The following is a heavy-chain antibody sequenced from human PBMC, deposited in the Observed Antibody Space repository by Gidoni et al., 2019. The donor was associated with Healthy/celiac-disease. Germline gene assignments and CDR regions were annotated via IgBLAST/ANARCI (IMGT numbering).Heavy chain of an antibody. CDR3: ARAPHYGSGSYPQSD. CDR2: IIPIFGTA. V-gene: IGHV1-69*01. CDR1: GGTFSSYA. D-gene: IGHD3-10*01. J-gene: IGHJ1*01. Sequence: QVQLVQSGAEVTKPGSSVKVSCKASGGTFSSYAISWVRQAPGQGLEWMGWIIPIFGTANYSQKFQGRVTITADESTSTAYMELSSLRSEDTAVYYCARAPHYGSGSYPQSDWGQGTLVPVSS.